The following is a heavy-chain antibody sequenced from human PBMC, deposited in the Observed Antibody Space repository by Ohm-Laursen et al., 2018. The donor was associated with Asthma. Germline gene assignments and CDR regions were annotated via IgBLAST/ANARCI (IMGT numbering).Heavy chain of an antibody. D-gene: IGHD3-9*01. J-gene: IGHJ4*02. CDR2: MSYRGGI. V-gene: IGHV4-61*01. CDR1: GASVGDSTWS. Sequence: SQTLSLTCAVSGASVGDSTWSWSWVRQPPGRELEFIAYMSYRGGINYNPSLQSRVTLSIDTSKNQVSMRLISVTAADTDLYFCARLDWVQSMFDSWGQGNLVTVSS. CDR3: ARLDWVQSMFDS.